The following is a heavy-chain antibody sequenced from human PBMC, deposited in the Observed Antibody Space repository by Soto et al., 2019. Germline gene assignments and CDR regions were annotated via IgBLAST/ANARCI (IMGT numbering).Heavy chain of an antibody. V-gene: IGHV3-21*01. CDR3: ARGFKRFEGSNAFDI. Sequence: GGSLRLSCAASGFTFSSYSMNWVRQAPGKGLEWVSSISSSSSYIYYADSVKGRFTISRDNAKNSLYLQMNSLRAEDTAVYYCARGFKRFEGSNAFDIWGQGTMVTVSS. D-gene: IGHD3-16*01. CDR1: GFTFSSYS. J-gene: IGHJ3*02. CDR2: ISSSSSYI.